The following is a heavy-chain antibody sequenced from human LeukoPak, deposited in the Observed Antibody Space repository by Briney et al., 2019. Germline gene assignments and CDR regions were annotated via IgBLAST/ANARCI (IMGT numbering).Heavy chain of an antibody. CDR2: IRYDGSNK. CDR3: AKDFPVGLQGAGTEYFQH. CDR1: GFTFSSYG. D-gene: IGHD6-19*01. J-gene: IGHJ1*01. V-gene: IGHV3-30*02. Sequence: GGSLRLSCAASGFTFSSYGMHWVRQAPGKGLEWVAFIRYDGSNKYYADSVKGRFTISRDNSKNTLYLQMNSLRAEDTAVYYCAKDFPVGLQGAGTEYFQHWGQGTLVTVSS.